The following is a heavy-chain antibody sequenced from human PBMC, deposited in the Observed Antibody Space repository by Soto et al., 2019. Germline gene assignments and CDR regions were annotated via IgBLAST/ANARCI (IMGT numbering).Heavy chain of an antibody. CDR3: ARDGVVLMVYATYWFDP. V-gene: IGHV3-21*01. CDR1: GFTFSSYS. CDR2: IIIISCYI. Sequence: GGSLRLSCAASGFTFSSYSMNWVRQAPGKGLEWVSSIIIISCYIYYADSVKGRFTISRKNAKTSLYLQMNSLRAEDTVLFYCARDGVVLMVYATYWFDPWGQGTLVTVSS. J-gene: IGHJ5*02. D-gene: IGHD2-8*01.